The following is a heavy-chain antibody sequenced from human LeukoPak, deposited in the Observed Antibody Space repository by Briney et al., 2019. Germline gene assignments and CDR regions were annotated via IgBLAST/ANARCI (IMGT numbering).Heavy chain of an antibody. Sequence: GGSLRLSCAASGFTFDDYGMNWVRQAPGKGLEWVSGINWNGDSTGYADSVKGRFTISRDNAKNSVYLQMNSLRAEDTALYYCARSRQWLVSPFDYWGQGTLVTVSS. V-gene: IGHV3-20*04. CDR3: ARSRQWLVSPFDY. CDR1: GFTFDDYG. J-gene: IGHJ4*02. D-gene: IGHD6-19*01. CDR2: INWNGDST.